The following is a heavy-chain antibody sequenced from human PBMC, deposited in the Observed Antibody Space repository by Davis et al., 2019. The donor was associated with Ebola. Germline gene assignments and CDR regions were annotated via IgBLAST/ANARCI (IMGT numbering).Heavy chain of an antibody. Sequence: PGGSLRLSCAASGFTVSTYAMTWVRQAPGKGLEWVPVIRSSASFTYYADSVKGRFTISRDNSKSTLYLQMNSLRAEDTAVYYCAKDYCTSTSCYNYMDVWGKGTTVIVSS. CDR1: GFTVSTYA. V-gene: IGHV3-23*01. CDR3: AKDYCTSTSCYNYMDV. D-gene: IGHD2-2*02. CDR2: IRSSASFT. J-gene: IGHJ6*03.